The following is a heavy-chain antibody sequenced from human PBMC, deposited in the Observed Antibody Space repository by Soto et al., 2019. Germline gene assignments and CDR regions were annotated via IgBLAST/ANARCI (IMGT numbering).Heavy chain of an antibody. D-gene: IGHD5-12*01. Sequence: QVQLVESGGGVVQPGRSLRLSCAASGFTFSSYGMHWVRQAPGKGLEWVAVIWYDGSNKYYADSVKGRFTISRDNSKNTLYLQMNSLRAEDTAVYYCARPRGDGYNFAFDYWGQGTLVTVSS. J-gene: IGHJ4*02. CDR3: ARPRGDGYNFAFDY. CDR2: IWYDGSNK. V-gene: IGHV3-33*01. CDR1: GFTFSSYG.